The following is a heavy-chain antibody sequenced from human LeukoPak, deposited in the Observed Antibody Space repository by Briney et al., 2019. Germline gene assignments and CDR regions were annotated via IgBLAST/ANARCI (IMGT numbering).Heavy chain of an antibody. CDR1: GGTFSSYA. CDR3: ARPALAYCGGDCYRFDY. V-gene: IGHV1-69*13. CDR2: IIPIFGTA. D-gene: IGHD2-21*02. Sequence: ASVKVSCKASGGTFSSYAISWVRQAPGQGLEWMGGIIPIFGTANYAQKFQGRVTITADEPTSTAYMELSSLRSEDTAVYYCARPALAYCGGDCYRFDYWGQGTLVTVSS. J-gene: IGHJ4*02.